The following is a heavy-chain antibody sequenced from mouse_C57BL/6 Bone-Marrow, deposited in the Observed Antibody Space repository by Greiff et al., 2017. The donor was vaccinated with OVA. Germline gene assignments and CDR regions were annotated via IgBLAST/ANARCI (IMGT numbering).Heavy chain of an antibody. J-gene: IGHJ2*01. D-gene: IGHD1-1*01. CDR2: ILPGSGST. CDR1: GYTFTSYW. Sequence: QVQLKEPGAELMKPGASVKLSCKATGYTFTSYWIEWVKQRPGHGLEWIGEILPGSGSTNYNEKFKGKATFTEDTSSNTAYMQLSSLTTEDSAIYDCARERYYGSSHLDYWGQGTTLTVSS. V-gene: IGHV1-9*01. CDR3: ARERYYGSSHLDY.